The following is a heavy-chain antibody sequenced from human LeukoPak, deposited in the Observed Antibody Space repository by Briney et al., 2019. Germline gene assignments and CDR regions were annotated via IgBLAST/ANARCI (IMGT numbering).Heavy chain of an antibody. J-gene: IGHJ4*02. CDR2: ISSSGSTI. CDR3: ARFILRWEPLPFDY. D-gene: IGHD4-23*01. CDR1: GFAFSSYE. Sequence: GGSLRLSCAASGFAFSSYEMNWVRQAPGKGLEWVSYISSSGSTIYYADSVKGRFTISRDNAKNSLYLQMNSLRAEDTAVYYCARFILRWEPLPFDYWGQGTLVTVSS. V-gene: IGHV3-48*03.